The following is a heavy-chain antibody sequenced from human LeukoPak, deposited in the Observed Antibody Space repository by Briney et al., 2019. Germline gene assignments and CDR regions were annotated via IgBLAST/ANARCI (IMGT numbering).Heavy chain of an antibody. CDR1: GGSIRSYY. D-gene: IGHD4-17*01. CDR3: ARTGSTVTMLYPFDH. Sequence: SETLSLTCTVSGGSIRSYYWSWIRQPPGKGLEWIGYIYYSGSTNYNPSLKSRVSISVDTSKNQFSLKLSSVTAADTAVYYCARTGSTVTMLYPFDHWGQGTLVTVS. V-gene: IGHV4-59*01. J-gene: IGHJ4*02. CDR2: IYYSGST.